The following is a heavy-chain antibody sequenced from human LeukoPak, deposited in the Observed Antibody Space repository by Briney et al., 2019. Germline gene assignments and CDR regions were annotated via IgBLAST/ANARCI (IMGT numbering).Heavy chain of an antibody. J-gene: IGHJ4*02. V-gene: IGHV3-33*06. CDR1: GFTFSSYG. CDR3: AKVFSDCSGGSCYWSEFDY. Sequence: GGSLRLSCAASGFTFSSYGMHWVRQAPGKGLEWVAVIWYDGSNKYYADSVKDRFTISRDNSKNTLYLQMNSLRAEDTAVYYCAKVFSDCSGGSCYWSEFDYWGQGTLVTVSS. CDR2: IWYDGSNK. D-gene: IGHD2-15*01.